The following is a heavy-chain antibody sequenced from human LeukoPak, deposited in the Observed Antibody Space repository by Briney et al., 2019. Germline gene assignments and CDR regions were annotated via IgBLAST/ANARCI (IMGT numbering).Heavy chain of an antibody. CDR1: GFTFSSYG. V-gene: IGHV3-30*18. J-gene: IGHJ4*02. CDR3: AKGFDGYSYESGDY. CDR2: ISYDGSNK. D-gene: IGHD5-18*01. Sequence: GGSLRLSCAASGFTFSSYGMHWVRQAPGKGLEWVAVISYDGSNKYYADSVKGRFTISRDNSKNTLYLQMNSLRAEDTAVYYCAKGFDGYSYESGDYWGQGTLVTVSS.